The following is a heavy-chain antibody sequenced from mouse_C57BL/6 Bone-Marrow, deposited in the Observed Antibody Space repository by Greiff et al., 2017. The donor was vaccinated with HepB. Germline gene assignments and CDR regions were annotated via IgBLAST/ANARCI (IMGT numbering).Heavy chain of an antibody. V-gene: IGHV5-6*01. CDR3: ARKGDYVFAY. J-gene: IGHJ3*01. CDR1: GFTFSSYG. Sequence: EVQLQESGGDLVKPGGSLKLSCAASGFTFSSYGMSWVRQTPDKRLEWVATISSGGSYTYYPDSVKGRFTISRDNAKNTLYLQMSSLKSEDTAMYYCARKGDYVFAYWGQGTLVTVSA. CDR2: ISSGGSYT. D-gene: IGHD2-4*01.